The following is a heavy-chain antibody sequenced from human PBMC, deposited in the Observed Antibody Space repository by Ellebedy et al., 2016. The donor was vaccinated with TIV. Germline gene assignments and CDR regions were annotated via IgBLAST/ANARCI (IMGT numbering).Heavy chain of an antibody. CDR3: ARLDTVVAHPDAFDI. Sequence: MPSETLSLTCTVSGCSISSSSYYWGWIRQPPGKGLEWIGSIYYSGSTYYNPSLKSRVTISVDTSKNQFSLKLSSVTAADTAVYYCARLDTVVAHPDAFDIWGQGTMVTVSS. CDR1: GCSISSSSYY. V-gene: IGHV4-39*01. J-gene: IGHJ3*02. D-gene: IGHD2-15*01. CDR2: IYYSGST.